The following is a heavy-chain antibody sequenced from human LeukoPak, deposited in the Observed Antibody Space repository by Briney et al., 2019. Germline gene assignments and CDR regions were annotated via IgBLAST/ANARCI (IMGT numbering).Heavy chain of an antibody. CDR3: ARSSDYGDCD. CDR2: IYYSGRT. D-gene: IGHD4-17*01. CDR1: GGSVSSGGYY. V-gene: IGHV4-31*03. J-gene: IGHJ4*02. Sequence: SQTLSLTCTVSGGSVSSGGYYWTWIRQHPGKGLGWLGYIYYSGRTYYNPSLKSRITISLDTSENRFSLNLTSVSAADTAFYYCARSSDYGDCDWGQGTLVTVSS.